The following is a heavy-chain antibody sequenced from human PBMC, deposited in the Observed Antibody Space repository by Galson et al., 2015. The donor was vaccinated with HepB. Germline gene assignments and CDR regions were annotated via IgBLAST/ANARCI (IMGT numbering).Heavy chain of an antibody. CDR2: ISSNTLYT. CDR3: ARVADADYGAHTHFDS. Sequence: SLRLSCAVSGFTFSDYYMSWIRQAPGKGLEWISYISSNTLYTNYADSVKGRFTISRDNAKNSLFLQINGLRAEDTAVYYCARVADADYGAHTHFDSWGQGTLVTVSS. J-gene: IGHJ4*02. CDR1: GFTFSDYY. V-gene: IGHV3-11*06. D-gene: IGHD4-17*01.